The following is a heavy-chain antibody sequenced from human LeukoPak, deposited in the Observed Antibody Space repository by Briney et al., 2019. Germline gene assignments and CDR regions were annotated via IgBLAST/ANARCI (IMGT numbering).Heavy chain of an antibody. Sequence: GASVKVSCKASGYTFSNYGVSWVRQAPGQGLEWMGWISAYNGNTNYAQKLQGRVTMTTDTSTSTAYMELRSLRSDDTAVYYCARLAIGYDILTGYYSFYYFDYWGQGTLVTVSS. J-gene: IGHJ4*02. D-gene: IGHD3-9*01. V-gene: IGHV1-18*01. CDR2: ISAYNGNT. CDR1: GYTFSNYG. CDR3: ARLAIGYDILTGYYSFYYFDY.